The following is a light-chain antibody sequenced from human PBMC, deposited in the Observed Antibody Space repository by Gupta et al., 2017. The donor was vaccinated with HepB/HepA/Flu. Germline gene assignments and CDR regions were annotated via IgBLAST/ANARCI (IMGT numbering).Light chain of an antibody. Sequence: IVLTQSPATLSLSPGEIATLSCRASQSVSSYLAWYQQKPGQAPRLLIYDASNRATGIPARFSGSGSGTDFTLTISSLEPEDFAVYYCQQRSNWPPITFGPGTKVDIK. CDR2: DAS. CDR3: QQRSNWPPIT. V-gene: IGKV3-11*01. J-gene: IGKJ3*01. CDR1: QSVSSY.